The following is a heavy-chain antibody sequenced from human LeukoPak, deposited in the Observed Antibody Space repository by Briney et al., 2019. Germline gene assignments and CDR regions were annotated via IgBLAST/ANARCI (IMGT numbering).Heavy chain of an antibody. V-gene: IGHV3-23*01. CDR1: GFTFSSYA. J-gene: IGHJ5*02. CDR2: ISGSGGSS. D-gene: IGHD3-16*01. CDR3: AKDSWAHRFDP. Sequence: GASLRLSCAASGFTFSSYAMSWVRQAPGKGLEWVSAISGSGGSSYYADSVKGRFTISRDNSKNTLYLQMNSLRAEDTAVYYCAKDSWAHRFDPWGQGTLVTVSS.